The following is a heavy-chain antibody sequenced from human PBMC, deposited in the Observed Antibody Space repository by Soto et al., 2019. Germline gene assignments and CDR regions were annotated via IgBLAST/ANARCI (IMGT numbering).Heavy chain of an antibody. Sequence: SETLSLTCTFSGGSFSSSIYYWGWVRQPPVKGLEWIGIISYSGSTYYKSSLNSRVTISVDTSKNQFSLNLNSVTAADTAVYYCVRHDTGMGAAGTYRYFDDWSQGTLVTVSS. D-gene: IGHD6-13*01. J-gene: IGHJ4*02. CDR3: VRHDTGMGAAGTYRYFDD. CDR2: ISYSGST. CDR1: GGSFSSSIYY. V-gene: IGHV4-39*01.